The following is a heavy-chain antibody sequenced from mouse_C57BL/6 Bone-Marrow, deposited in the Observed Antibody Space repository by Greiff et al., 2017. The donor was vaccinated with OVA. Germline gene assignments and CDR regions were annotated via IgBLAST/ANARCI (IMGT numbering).Heavy chain of an antibody. J-gene: IGHJ4*01. D-gene: IGHD2-4*01. CDR3: AREGYYDYDGYYAMGC. CDR1: GYTFTSYW. V-gene: IGHV1-50*01. Sequence: QVQLQQPGAELVKPGASVKLSCKASGYTFTSYWMQWVKQRPGQGLEWIGEIDPSDSYTNYNQKFKGKATLTVDTSSSTAYMQLSSLTSEDSAVYYCAREGYYDYDGYYAMGCWGQRTSVTVSS. CDR2: IDPSDSYT.